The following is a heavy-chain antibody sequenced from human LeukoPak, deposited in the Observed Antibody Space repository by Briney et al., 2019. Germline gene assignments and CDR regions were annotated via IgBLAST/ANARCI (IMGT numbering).Heavy chain of an antibody. J-gene: IGHJ4*02. Sequence: PGGSLRLSCAASGFTVSSNYMSWVRQAPGRGLEWVSVIYSGGSTYYADSVKGRFTISSDNSKNTLYLQMNSLRAEDTAVYYCARGFDSSGYGHFDYWGQGTLVTVSS. CDR2: IYSGGST. V-gene: IGHV3-53*01. CDR1: GFTVSSNY. D-gene: IGHD3-22*01. CDR3: ARGFDSSGYGHFDY.